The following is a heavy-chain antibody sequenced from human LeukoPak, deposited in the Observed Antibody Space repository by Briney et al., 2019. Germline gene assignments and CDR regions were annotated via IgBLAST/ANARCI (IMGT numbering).Heavy chain of an antibody. J-gene: IGHJ5*02. V-gene: IGHV4-4*07. CDR2: IYTSGST. D-gene: IGHD3-3*01. CDR1: GGSISSYY. Sequence: PSETLSLTCTVSGGSISSYYWSWVRQPAGKGLEWIGRIYTSGSTNYNPSLKSRVTMSVDTSKNQFSLKLSSVTAADTAVYYCARIGWSGYPNVDWFDPWGQGTLVTVSS. CDR3: ARIGWSGYPNVDWFDP.